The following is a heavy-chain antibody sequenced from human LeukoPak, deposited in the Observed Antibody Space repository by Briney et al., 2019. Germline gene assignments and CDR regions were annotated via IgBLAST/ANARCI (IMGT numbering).Heavy chain of an antibody. CDR1: GYTFTGYY. CDR3: ARDRRIAVAGSAYWYFDL. CDR2: INPNSGGT. J-gene: IGHJ2*01. Sequence: ASVKVSCKASGYTFTGYYMHWVRQAPGQALEWMGWINPNSGGTNYAQKFQGWVTMTRDTSISTAYMELSRLRSDDAAVYYWARDRRIAVAGSAYWYFDLWGRGTLVTVSS. V-gene: IGHV1-2*04. D-gene: IGHD6-19*01.